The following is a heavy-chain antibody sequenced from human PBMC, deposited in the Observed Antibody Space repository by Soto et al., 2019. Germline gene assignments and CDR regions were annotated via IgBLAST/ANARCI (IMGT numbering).Heavy chain of an antibody. CDR1: GYTFTSYY. Sequence: GASVKVSCKASGYTFTSYYMHWVRQAPGQGLEWMGIINPSGGSTSYAQKFQGRVTMTRDTSTSTVYMELSSLRSEDTAVYYCAREKTDFWSGYPKYGMDVWGQGTTVTVSS. J-gene: IGHJ6*02. V-gene: IGHV1-46*01. CDR2: INPSGGST. D-gene: IGHD3-3*01. CDR3: AREKTDFWSGYPKYGMDV.